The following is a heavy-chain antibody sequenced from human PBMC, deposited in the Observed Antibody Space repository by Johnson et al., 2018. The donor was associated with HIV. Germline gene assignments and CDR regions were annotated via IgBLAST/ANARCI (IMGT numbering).Heavy chain of an antibody. D-gene: IGHD1/OR15-1a*01. Sequence: VQLVESLGGVVRPGGSLRLSCAAAGFTFDDYGLNWVRQAPGKGLEWVSGINWNGVRTGYLDSMKGRFTISRDNAKNSLYLQMNSLRAEDTALYYCARGGLGFKNIHDPFDIWGQGTMVTVSS. CDR2: INWNGVRT. V-gene: IGHV3-20*04. CDR1: GFTFDDYG. CDR3: ARGGLGFKNIHDPFDI. J-gene: IGHJ3*02.